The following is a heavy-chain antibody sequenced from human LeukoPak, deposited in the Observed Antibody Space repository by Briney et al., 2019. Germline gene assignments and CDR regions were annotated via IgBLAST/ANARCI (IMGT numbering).Heavy chain of an antibody. Sequence: SETLSLTCTVSGGSISSYYWSWIRQPPGKGLEWIGYIYYSGSTNYNPSLKSRVTISVDTSKNQFPLKLSSVTAADTAVYYCARDPWYYYGSGSYYPWGQGTLVTVSS. CDR1: GGSISSYY. V-gene: IGHV4-59*01. CDR2: IYYSGST. J-gene: IGHJ5*02. CDR3: ARDPWYYYGSGSYYP. D-gene: IGHD3-10*01.